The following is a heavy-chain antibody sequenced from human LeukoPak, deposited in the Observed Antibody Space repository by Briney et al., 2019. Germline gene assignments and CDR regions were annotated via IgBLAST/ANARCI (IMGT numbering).Heavy chain of an antibody. CDR2: IYYSGST. D-gene: IGHD2-2*01. J-gene: IGHJ5*02. V-gene: IGHV4-31*01. CDR1: GGSISSGGYY. Sequence: SETLSLTCTVSGGSISSGGYYWSWIRQHPGKGLEWIGYIYYSGSTYYNPSLKSPVTISVDTSKNQFSLKLSSVTAADTAVYYCARGGTRQLLFRNWFDPWGQGTLVTVSS. CDR3: ARGGTRQLLFRNWFDP.